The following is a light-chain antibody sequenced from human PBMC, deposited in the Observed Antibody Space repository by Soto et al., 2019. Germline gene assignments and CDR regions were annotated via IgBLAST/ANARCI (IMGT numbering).Light chain of an antibody. V-gene: IGKV3-15*01. Sequence: EIVMTQSPATLSVSPGERATLSCRASQSVSSNLAWYQQKPGQAHRLIIYGATTRATGIPARFSGSGSGTEFTLTISSLQSEDFAVYYCQHYNNWPRTFGQGTKVEIK. CDR1: QSVSSN. CDR2: GAT. CDR3: QHYNNWPRT. J-gene: IGKJ1*01.